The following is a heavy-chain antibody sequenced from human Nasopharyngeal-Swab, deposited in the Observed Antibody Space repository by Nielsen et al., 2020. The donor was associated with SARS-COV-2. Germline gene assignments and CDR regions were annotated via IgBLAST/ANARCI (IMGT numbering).Heavy chain of an antibody. CDR1: GFTFSSYS. CDR2: ISSSSSYI. Sequence: LSLTCAASGFTFSSYSMNWVRQAPGKGLEWVSSISSSSSYIYYADSVKGRFTISRDNAKNSLYLQMNSLRAEDTAVYYCATAGNYRFDFCGQGTQVTVSS. V-gene: IGHV3-21*01. D-gene: IGHD3-16*02. CDR3: ATAGNYRFDF. J-gene: IGHJ4*02.